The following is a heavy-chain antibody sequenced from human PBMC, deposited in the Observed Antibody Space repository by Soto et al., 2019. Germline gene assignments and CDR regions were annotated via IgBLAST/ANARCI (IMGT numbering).Heavy chain of an antibody. D-gene: IGHD1-26*01. CDR2: IYYSGSN. Sequence: QVQLQESGPGLVKPSETLSLTCTVSGGAISSYYWSWIRQPPGKGLEWIGYIYYSGSNNYNPSLKSRVTISVDTAKNQFSLKLSSVTAADTAVYYCASGHSGSYPYYFAYWGQGTLVTVSS. CDR1: GGAISSYY. CDR3: ASGHSGSYPYYFAY. V-gene: IGHV4-59*01. J-gene: IGHJ4*02.